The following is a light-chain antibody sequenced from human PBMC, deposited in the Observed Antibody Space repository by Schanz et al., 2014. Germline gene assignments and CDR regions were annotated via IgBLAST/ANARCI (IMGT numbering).Light chain of an antibody. CDR1: SSDVGGYNF. CDR2: DVS. Sequence: QSALTQPPSASGSPGQSVTISCTGTSSDVGGYNFVSWYQQHPGKAPKLMIHDVSNRPSGVSNRFSGSKSGNTASLTISGLQAEDEADYYCSSYSSTNTVVFGGGTKVTVL. CDR3: SSYSSTNTVV. V-gene: IGLV2-14*01. J-gene: IGLJ2*01.